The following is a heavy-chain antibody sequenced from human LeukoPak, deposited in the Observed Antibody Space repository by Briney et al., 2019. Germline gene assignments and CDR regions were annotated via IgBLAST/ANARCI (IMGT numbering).Heavy chain of an antibody. CDR1: GFTFNNYG. D-gene: IGHD1-26*01. CDR2: IWYDGSNK. CDR3: ARVRGSYPNYYFDY. Sequence: PGRSLRLSCAASGFTFNNYGMHWVRQAPGKGLEWVAVIWYDGSNKYYADSVKGRFTISRDNSKNTLSLQMNSLRADDTAAYYCARVRGSYPNYYFDYWGQGTLVTVSS. V-gene: IGHV3-33*01. J-gene: IGHJ4*02.